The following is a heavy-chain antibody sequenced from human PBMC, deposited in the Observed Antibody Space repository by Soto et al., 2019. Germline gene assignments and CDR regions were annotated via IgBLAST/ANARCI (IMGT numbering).Heavy chain of an antibody. CDR2: IIPIFGTA. Sequence: GASVKVSCKASGGTFSSYAISWVRQAPGQGLEWMGGIIPIFGTANYAQKFQGRVTITADESTSTAYMELSSLRSEDTAVYYCARGDYGSGSYDYYYYCMDVWGQGTTVTVSS. V-gene: IGHV1-69*13. J-gene: IGHJ6*02. CDR1: GGTFSSYA. CDR3: ARGDYGSGSYDYYYYCMDV. D-gene: IGHD3-10*01.